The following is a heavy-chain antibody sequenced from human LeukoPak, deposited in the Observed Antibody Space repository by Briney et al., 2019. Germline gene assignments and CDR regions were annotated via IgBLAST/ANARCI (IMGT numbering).Heavy chain of an antibody. J-gene: IGHJ4*02. CDR1: GVSVSTYGVG. D-gene: IGHD6-19*01. Sequence: SGPTLVKPTQTLTLACTLSGVSVSTYGVGVGWIRQPPGKALEWLALIYWDDDKRYSPSLKTRLTVTRDTSKNQVVLTMTDIDPVDTATYYCAHRTRGNSGWYGLEFVYWGQGTLVTVSS. V-gene: IGHV2-5*02. CDR3: AHRTRGNSGWYGLEFVY. CDR2: IYWDDDK.